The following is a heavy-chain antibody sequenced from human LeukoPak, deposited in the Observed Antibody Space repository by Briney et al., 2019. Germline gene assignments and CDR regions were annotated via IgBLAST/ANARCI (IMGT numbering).Heavy chain of an antibody. V-gene: IGHV3-23*01. CDR2: ISGSGGST. CDR1: GFTFSSYA. Sequence: PGGSLRLSCAASGFTFSSYAMSWVRQAPGKGLEWVSAISGSGGSTYYEDSVKGRFTISRDNSKNTLYLQMNSLRAEDTAVYYCAKDRQDYDSGDYFDYWGQGTLVTVSS. J-gene: IGHJ4*02. D-gene: IGHD3-22*01. CDR3: AKDRQDYDSGDYFDY.